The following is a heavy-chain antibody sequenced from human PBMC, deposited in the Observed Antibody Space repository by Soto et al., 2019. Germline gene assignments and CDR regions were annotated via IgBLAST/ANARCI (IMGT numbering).Heavy chain of an antibody. D-gene: IGHD6-13*01. J-gene: IGHJ6*02. CDR2: IIPIFGTA. CDR1: GGTFSSYA. V-gene: IGHV1-69*13. CDR3: ARVQMVSFGSSQYYYGMDV. Sequence: ASVKVSCKASGGTFSSYAISWVQQPPGQGLEWMGGIIPIFGTANYAQKFQGRVTITADESTSTAYMELSSLRSEDTAVYYCARVQMVSFGSSQYYYGMDVWGQGTTVTVSS.